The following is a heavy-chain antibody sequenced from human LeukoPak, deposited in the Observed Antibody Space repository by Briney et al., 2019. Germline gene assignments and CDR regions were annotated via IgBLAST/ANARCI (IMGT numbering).Heavy chain of an antibody. CDR3: ARDNSLPPTTYSSSSRRGFDP. CDR1: GFTFSSYA. J-gene: IGHJ5*02. V-gene: IGHV3-30-3*01. Sequence: PGRSLRLSCAASGFTFSSYAMHWVRQAPGKGLEWVAVISYDGSNKYYADSVKGRFTISRDNSKNTLYLQMNSLRAEDTAVYNCARDNSLPPTTYSSSSRRGFDPWGQGTLVTVSS. D-gene: IGHD6-13*01. CDR2: ISYDGSNK.